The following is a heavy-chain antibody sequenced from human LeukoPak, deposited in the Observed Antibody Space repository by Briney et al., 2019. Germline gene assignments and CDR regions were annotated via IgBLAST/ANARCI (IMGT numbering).Heavy chain of an antibody. CDR3: ARGSHYYDSSGYKDY. J-gene: IGHJ4*02. D-gene: IGHD3-22*01. V-gene: IGHV4-61*02. Sequence: SETLSLTCTVSGGSISSGSYYWSWIRQPAGKGLEWIGRINTSGSTNYNPSLKSRVTISVDTSKNQFSLKLSSVTAADTAVYYCARGSHYYDSSGYKDYWGQGTLVTVSS. CDR2: INTSGST. CDR1: GGSISSGSYY.